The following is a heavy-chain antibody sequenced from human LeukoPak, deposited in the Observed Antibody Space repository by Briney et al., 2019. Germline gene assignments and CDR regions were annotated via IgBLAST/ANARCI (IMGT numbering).Heavy chain of an antibody. Sequence: SETLSLTCAVYGGSFGGYYWSWIRQPPGKGLEWIGEINHSGSTNYNPSLKSRVTISVDTSKNQFSLKLSSVTAADTAVYYCARGRSGYCSSTSCRRNWFDPWGQGTLVTVSS. V-gene: IGHV4-34*01. CDR1: GGSFGGYY. J-gene: IGHJ5*02. CDR3: ARGRSGYCSSTSCRRNWFDP. CDR2: INHSGST. D-gene: IGHD2-2*01.